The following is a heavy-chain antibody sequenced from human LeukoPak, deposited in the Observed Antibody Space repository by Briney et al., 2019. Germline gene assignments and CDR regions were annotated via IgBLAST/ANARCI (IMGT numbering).Heavy chain of an antibody. J-gene: IGHJ5*02. D-gene: IGHD3-10*01. CDR3: ARSITMVRGERGWFDP. CDR1: GDSVTGYY. Sequence: SESLSLTCTVFGDSVTGYYLNWVRQPPGKGLEWIGHIYKIGPTTYTPSLKSRLTISADTSKNQFSLKLSSVTAADTAVYYCARSITMVRGERGWFDPWGQGTLVTVSS. CDR2: IYKIGPT. V-gene: IGHV4-4*09.